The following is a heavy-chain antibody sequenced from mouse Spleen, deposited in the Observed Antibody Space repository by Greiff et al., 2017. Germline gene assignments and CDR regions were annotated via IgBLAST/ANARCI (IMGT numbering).Heavy chain of an antibody. J-gene: IGHJ2*01. D-gene: IGHD4-1*01. CDR3: ARSNFYFDE. CDR2: INPGSGNT. Sequence: VQLQESGAELVRPGTSVKISCKASGYAFTNYWLGWVKQRPGHGLEWIGYINPGSGNTYYNEKFKGKATLTADKSSSTAYMQLSSLTSEDSAVYVCARSNFYFDEWGQGTTLTVSS. V-gene: IGHV1-63*01. CDR1: GYAFTNYW.